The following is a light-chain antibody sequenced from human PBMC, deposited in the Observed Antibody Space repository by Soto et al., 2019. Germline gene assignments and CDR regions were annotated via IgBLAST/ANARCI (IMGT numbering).Light chain of an antibody. CDR3: QQYNSYSWT. CDR2: KAS. CDR1: QSINSW. J-gene: IGKJ1*01. Sequence: DLQMTHSPSTLSASVGDKVTITCRASQSINSWLAWSQQKPGKATKRPIYKASTLESGVPSTFSGSESGTEFTLSISSLLPEDFAKDCFQQYNSYSWTFGQGSEV. V-gene: IGKV1-5*03.